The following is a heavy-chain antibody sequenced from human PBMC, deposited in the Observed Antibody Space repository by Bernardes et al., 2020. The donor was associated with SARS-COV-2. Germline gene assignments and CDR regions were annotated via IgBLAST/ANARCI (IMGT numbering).Heavy chain of an antibody. V-gene: IGHV3-9*01. CDR3: AKLPHSSSWYSSDY. D-gene: IGHD6-13*01. Sequence: GGSLRLSCAASGFTFDDYAMHWVRQAPGKGLEWVSGISWNSGSIGYADSVKGRFTISRDNAKNSLYLQMNSLRAEDTALYYCAKLPHSSSWYSSDYWGQGTLVTVSS. J-gene: IGHJ4*02. CDR2: ISWNSGSI. CDR1: GFTFDDYA.